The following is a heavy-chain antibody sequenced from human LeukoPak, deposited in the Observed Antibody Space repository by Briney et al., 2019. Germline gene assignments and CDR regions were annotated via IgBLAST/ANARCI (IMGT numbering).Heavy chain of an antibody. J-gene: IGHJ4*02. CDR1: GFTFSNDW. Sequence: PGGSLRLSCAGSGFTFSNDWMSWVRQAPGKGLEWVAMIKQDGSEKYYGDSVKGRFTISRDNAKNSLYLQMNSLRAEDTALYYCAKDVYSSGTGYFDYWGQGTLVTVSS. D-gene: IGHD6-19*01. V-gene: IGHV3-7*03. CDR2: IKQDGSEK. CDR3: AKDVYSSGTGYFDY.